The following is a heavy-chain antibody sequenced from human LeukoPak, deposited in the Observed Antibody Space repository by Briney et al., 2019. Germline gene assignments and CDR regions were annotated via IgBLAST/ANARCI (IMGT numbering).Heavy chain of an antibody. CDR3: ARRGVGYYYDSSGYSRRNYFQH. CDR2: INHSGST. Sequence: TSETLSLTCAVYGGSFSGYYWSWIRQPPGKGLEWIGEINHSGSTNYNPSLKSRVTISVDTSKNQFSLKLSSVTAADTAVYYCARRGVGYYYDSSGYSRRNYFQHWGQGTLVTVSS. V-gene: IGHV4-34*01. D-gene: IGHD3-22*01. J-gene: IGHJ1*01. CDR1: GGSFSGYY.